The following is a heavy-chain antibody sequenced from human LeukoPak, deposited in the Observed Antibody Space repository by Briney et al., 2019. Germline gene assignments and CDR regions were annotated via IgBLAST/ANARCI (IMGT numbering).Heavy chain of an antibody. CDR1: GGSISSYY. CDR3: ARNRYYYGSGSYGVPNWFDP. J-gene: IGHJ5*02. Sequence: PSETLSLTCTVSGGSISSYYWSWIRQPAGKGLEWIGRIYTSGTTHYNPSLKSRVTMSVDTSKNQFSLKLSSVTAADTAVYYCARNRYYYGSGSYGVPNWFDPWGQGTLVTVSS. V-gene: IGHV4-4*07. CDR2: IYTSGTT. D-gene: IGHD3-10*01.